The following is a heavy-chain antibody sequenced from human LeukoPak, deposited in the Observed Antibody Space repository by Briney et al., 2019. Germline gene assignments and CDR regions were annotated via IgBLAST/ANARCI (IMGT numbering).Heavy chain of an antibody. CDR1: GYTFTSYG. CDR3: ARDNEQWLPSEYFRH. J-gene: IGHJ1*01. CDR2: ISAYNGNT. V-gene: IGHV1-18*01. Sequence: ASVKVSCKASGYTFTSYGISWVRQAPGQGPEWMGWISAYNGNTNYAQKLQGRVTMTTDTSTSTAYMELRSLRSDDTAVYYCARDNEQWLPSEYFRHWGQGTLVTVSS. D-gene: IGHD6-19*01.